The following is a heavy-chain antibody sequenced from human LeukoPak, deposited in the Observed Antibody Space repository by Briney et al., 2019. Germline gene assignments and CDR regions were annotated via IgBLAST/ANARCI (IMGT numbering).Heavy chain of an antibody. D-gene: IGHD3-22*01. CDR3: ARGDDSSGYYLYYFDY. CDR2: ISAYNGNT. CDR1: GYTFTSYG. J-gene: IGHJ4*02. Sequence: ASVKVSCKASGYTFTSYGISWVRQAPGQGLEWMGWISAYNGNTNYAQKFQGRVTMTRDTSISTAYMELSRLRSDDTAVYYCARGDDSSGYYLYYFDYWGQGTLVTVSS. V-gene: IGHV1-18*01.